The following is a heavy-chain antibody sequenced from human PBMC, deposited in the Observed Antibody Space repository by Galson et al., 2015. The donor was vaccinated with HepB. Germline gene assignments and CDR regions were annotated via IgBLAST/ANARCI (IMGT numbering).Heavy chain of an antibody. CDR3: ARDTYRDYYYYGMDV. Sequence: SLRLSCAASGFTFSSYGMHWVRQAPGKGLEWVAVIWFDGATEYYADSVKGRFTISRDNSKNTLYLQMNSLRADDTAVFYCARDTYRDYYYYGMDVWGQGTTVTVSS. D-gene: IGHD2-21*01. CDR1: GFTFSSYG. V-gene: IGHV3-33*01. J-gene: IGHJ6*02. CDR2: IWFDGATE.